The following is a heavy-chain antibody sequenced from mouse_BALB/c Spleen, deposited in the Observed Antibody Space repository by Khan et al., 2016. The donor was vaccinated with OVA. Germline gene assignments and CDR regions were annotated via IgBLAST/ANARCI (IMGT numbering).Heavy chain of an antibody. D-gene: IGHD1-1*01. CDR3: APVGNYYVSFAY. J-gene: IGHJ3*01. V-gene: IGHV1S136*01. CDR1: GYTFTSYV. CDR2: IYPFNDDT. Sequence: EVELVGSGPELVKPGASVKMSCKASGYTFTSYVIHWVKQKPGLGLEWIGYIYPFNDDTKYNEKFKGKATLTSDKSSSTAYMELSSLTSEDSAVYYCAPVGNYYVSFAYWGQGTLVTVSA.